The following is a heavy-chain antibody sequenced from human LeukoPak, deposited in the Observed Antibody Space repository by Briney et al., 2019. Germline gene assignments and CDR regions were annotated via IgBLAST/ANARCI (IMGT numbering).Heavy chain of an antibody. V-gene: IGHV3-21*01. D-gene: IGHD6-19*01. J-gene: IGHJ4*02. Sequence: GGTLRLSCAASGFTFSSYSMNWVRQAPGKGLEWVSSISSSSSYIYYADSVKSRFTISRDNAKNSLYLQMNSLRAEDTAVYYCARDRDSGWYYYWGQGTLVTVSS. CDR1: GFTFSSYS. CDR3: ARDRDSGWYYY. CDR2: ISSSSSYI.